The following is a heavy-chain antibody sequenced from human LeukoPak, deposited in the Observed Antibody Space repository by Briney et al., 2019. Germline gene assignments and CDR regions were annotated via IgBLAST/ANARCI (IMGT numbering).Heavy chain of an antibody. Sequence: GGSLRLSCAASGFTFSYYGMHWVRQAPGKGLELGAFIRYDESEKFYGDSVKGRFTISRDNSKNTLYLQMNSLRTEDTAVYYCAKSHLPNAYSGTYYCDYWGQGTLVTVSS. D-gene: IGHD1-26*01. CDR2: IRYDESEK. V-gene: IGHV3-30*02. J-gene: IGHJ4*02. CDR3: AKSHLPNAYSGTYYCDY. CDR1: GFTFSYYG.